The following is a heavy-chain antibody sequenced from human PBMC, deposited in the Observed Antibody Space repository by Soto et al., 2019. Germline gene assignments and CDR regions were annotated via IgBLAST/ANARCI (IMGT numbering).Heavy chain of an antibody. CDR3: ARGRGSFKYCSGGSCYLGDYYGMDV. Sequence: SETLSLTCSVYGGSFSGYYWSWIRQPPGKGLEWIGEISHSGSTNYNPSLKSRVTISVDTSKNQFSLKLSSVTAADTAVYYCARGRGSFKYCSGGSCYLGDYYGMDVWGQGTTVTVSS. J-gene: IGHJ6*02. CDR2: ISHSGST. CDR1: GGSFSGYY. V-gene: IGHV4-34*01. D-gene: IGHD2-15*01.